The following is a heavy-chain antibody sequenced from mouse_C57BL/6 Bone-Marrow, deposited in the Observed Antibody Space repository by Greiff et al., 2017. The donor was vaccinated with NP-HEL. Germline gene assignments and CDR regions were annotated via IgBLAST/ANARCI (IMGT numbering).Heavy chain of an antibody. CDR2: ISSGGSYT. CDR3: ARQYYGSSWAWLAY. J-gene: IGHJ3*01. D-gene: IGHD1-1*01. V-gene: IGHV5-6*01. Sequence: EVQLVESGGDLVKPGGSLKLSCAASGFTFSSYGMSWVRQTPDKRLEWVATISSGGSYTYYPDSVKGRFTISRDNAKNTLYLQMSSLKSEDTAMYYCARQYYGSSWAWLAYWGQGTLVTVSA. CDR1: GFTFSSYG.